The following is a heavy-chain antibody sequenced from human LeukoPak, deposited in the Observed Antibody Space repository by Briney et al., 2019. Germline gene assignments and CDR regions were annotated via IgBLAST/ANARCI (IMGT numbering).Heavy chain of an antibody. V-gene: IGHV4-4*07. J-gene: IGHJ6*03. D-gene: IGHD1-26*01. CDR3: ARDGFDGSYYYYYMDV. CDR1: GGSISRYY. CDR2: IYTSGST. Sequence: SETLSLTCTVSGGSISRYYWSWIRQPAGKGLEWIGRIYTSGSTNYNPSLKSRVTMSVDTSKNQFSLKLSSVTAADTAVYYCARDGFDGSYYYYYMDVWGKGTTVTVSS.